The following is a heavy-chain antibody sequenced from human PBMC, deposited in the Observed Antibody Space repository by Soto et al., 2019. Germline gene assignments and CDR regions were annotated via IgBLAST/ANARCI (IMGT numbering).Heavy chain of an antibody. CDR2: VHYSGDT. CDR1: GGSISSSGYY. Sequence: SETLSLTCTVSGGSISSSGYYWGWIRQPPGKGLEWIASVHYSGDTHYNPSLKSRVTISVDSSKNQFSLNLSSVTAADTAVYYCARPAVAGKVNYFDQWGQGTLVTVSS. CDR3: ARPAVAGKVNYFDQ. D-gene: IGHD6-19*01. J-gene: IGHJ4*02. V-gene: IGHV4-39*01.